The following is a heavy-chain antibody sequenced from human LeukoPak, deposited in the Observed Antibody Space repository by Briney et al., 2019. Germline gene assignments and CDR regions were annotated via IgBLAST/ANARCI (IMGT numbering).Heavy chain of an antibody. CDR3: ARDLAGHYYGSGSSFDY. CDR2: IREDGSEK. Sequence: GGSLRLSCAASGFTFSSYWMSWVRQAPGKGLEWVANIREDGSEKYYVDSVKGQFTISRNNAKNSLFLQMDSLRAEDTAVYYCARDLAGHYYGSGSSFDYWGQGTLVTVSS. J-gene: IGHJ4*02. CDR1: GFTFSSYW. D-gene: IGHD3-10*01. V-gene: IGHV3-7*01.